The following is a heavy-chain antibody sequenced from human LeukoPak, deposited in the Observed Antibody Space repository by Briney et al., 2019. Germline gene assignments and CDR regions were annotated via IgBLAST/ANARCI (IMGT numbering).Heavy chain of an antibody. CDR3: ARDVGNSPFDY. Sequence: GGSLRLSCAASGFTFSSSRMHWVRQAPGKGLEWVAVIWHDGSNKGYADSARGRFTISRDNSKNTLYLQMDSLRAEDTAVYYCARDVGNSPFDYWGQGTQVTVSS. V-gene: IGHV3-33*01. CDR1: GFTFSSSR. CDR2: IWHDGSNK. J-gene: IGHJ4*02. D-gene: IGHD2/OR15-2a*01.